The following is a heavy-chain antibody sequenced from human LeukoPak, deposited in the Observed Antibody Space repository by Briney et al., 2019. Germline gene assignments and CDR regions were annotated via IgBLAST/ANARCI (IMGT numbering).Heavy chain of an antibody. J-gene: IGHJ4*02. Sequence: PSETLSLTCTVSGGSISSSSYYWGWIRQPPGKGLEWIGSIYYSGSTYYNPSLKSRVTISVDTSKNQHSLKLSSVTAADTAVYYCAGGWGGGTGTTSDYWGQGTLVTVSS. CDR2: IYYSGST. D-gene: IGHD1-1*01. V-gene: IGHV4-39*01. CDR1: GGSISSSSYY. CDR3: AGGWGGGTGTTSDY.